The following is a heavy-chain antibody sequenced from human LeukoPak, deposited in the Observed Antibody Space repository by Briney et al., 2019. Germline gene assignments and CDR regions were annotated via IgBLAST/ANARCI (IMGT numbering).Heavy chain of an antibody. V-gene: IGHV1-18*01. Sequence: ASVKVSCRASGYTFTNYGISWVRQAPGQGLEWMGWISAYNGNANYVQKFQGRVNMTPNTYTSTDYIELRSLRSDDTAVYYCARGGVSNSWYRTPDYWGQGTLVTVSS. D-gene: IGHD6-13*01. CDR1: GYTFTNYG. J-gene: IGHJ4*02. CDR2: ISAYNGNA. CDR3: ARGGVSNSWYRTPDY.